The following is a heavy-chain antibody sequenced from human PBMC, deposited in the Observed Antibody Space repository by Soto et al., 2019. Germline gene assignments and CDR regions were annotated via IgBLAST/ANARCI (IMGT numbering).Heavy chain of an antibody. CDR1: GFTFSSYG. V-gene: IGHV3-30*18. D-gene: IGHD3-10*01. CDR2: ISYDGSNK. CDR3: AKDRYYGSGSDYYYGMDV. J-gene: IGHJ6*02. Sequence: GGSLRLSCAASGFTFSSYGMHWVRQAPGKGLEWVAVISYDGSNKYYADSVKGRFTISRDNSKNTLYLQMNSLRAEDTAVYYCAKDRYYGSGSDYYYGMDVWGQGTTVTVSS.